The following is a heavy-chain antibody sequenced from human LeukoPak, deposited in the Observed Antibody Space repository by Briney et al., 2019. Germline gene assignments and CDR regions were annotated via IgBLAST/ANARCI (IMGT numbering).Heavy chain of an antibody. V-gene: IGHV4-61*02. CDR3: AGDTENFDY. CDR1: ARSISSGSYC. J-gene: IGHJ4*02. Sequence: SETLSLTHPLSARSISSGSYCWSWIRQPAGKGREWIGRSYTSGSTNYNPSLKSRVTISVDTSKNQFSLKLSSVTAADTAVYYCAGDTENFDYWGQGTLVTVSS. D-gene: IGHD4-11*01. CDR2: SYTSGST.